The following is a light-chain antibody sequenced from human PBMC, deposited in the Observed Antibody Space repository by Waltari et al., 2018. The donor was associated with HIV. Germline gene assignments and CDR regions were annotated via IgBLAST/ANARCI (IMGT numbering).Light chain of an antibody. CDR3: HQYYRTPFT. CDR1: QSVLFSSNNKNY. CDR2: WAS. V-gene: IGKV4-1*01. J-gene: IGKJ3*01. Sequence: DIVMTQSPDSLAESLGERATINCKSSQSVLFSSNNKNYLAWYQQKPGQPPNLLIYWASTRESGVPDRFSGSGSGTDFTLTISSLQAEDVAVYYCHQYYRTPFTFGPGTKVDIK.